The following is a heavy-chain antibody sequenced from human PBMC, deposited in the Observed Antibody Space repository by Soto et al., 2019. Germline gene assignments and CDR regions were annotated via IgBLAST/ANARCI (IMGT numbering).Heavy chain of an antibody. D-gene: IGHD3-16*01. V-gene: IGHV6-1*01. CDR1: GDSIPTNSAG. J-gene: IGHJ4*02. CDR2: AYYRSKWFT. CDR3: ERGGGVLDY. Sequence: PSQTLSLTCDISGDSIPTNSAGRNWIRQSPSRGLEWLGRAYYRSKWFTDYAVSVKNRITINPDTSKNQITLQLNSVTPEDTAVYYFERGGGVLDYWGQGTLVTVSS.